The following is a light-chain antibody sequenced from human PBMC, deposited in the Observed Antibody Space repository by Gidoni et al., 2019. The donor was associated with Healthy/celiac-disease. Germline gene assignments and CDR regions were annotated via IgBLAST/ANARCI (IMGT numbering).Light chain of an antibody. CDR1: SDINVSSYN. CDR2: YSSDSDK. J-gene: IGLJ2*01. CDR3: MILPSNASVV. Sequence: QPVLTQPPSSSASPGEAAGRTCTFPSDINVSSYNIDWYQKKPVSPPRFLLYYSSDSDKGQGSGVPSRFSGSNYASANIGSLLISGLQSEHDADYYCMILPSNASVVFGGVTKLTVL. V-gene: IGLV5-37*01.